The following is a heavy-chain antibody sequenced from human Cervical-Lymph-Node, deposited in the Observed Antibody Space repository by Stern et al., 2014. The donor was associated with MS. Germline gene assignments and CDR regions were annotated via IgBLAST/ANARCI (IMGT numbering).Heavy chain of an antibody. D-gene: IGHD4-17*01. V-gene: IGHV3-30*01. CDR2: ISYDGSDN. CDR3: ARGGAVTSSEYYFDY. Sequence: QVQLVESGGGVVQPGRSLRLSCAASGFTFSYHAMHWVRQAPGKGLEWVAVISYDGSDNYYAGSVKGRFTLSRDNSKNTLYLQMNSLRAEGTAVYYCARGGAVTSSEYYFDYWGQGTRVTVSS. CDR1: GFTFSYHA. J-gene: IGHJ4*02.